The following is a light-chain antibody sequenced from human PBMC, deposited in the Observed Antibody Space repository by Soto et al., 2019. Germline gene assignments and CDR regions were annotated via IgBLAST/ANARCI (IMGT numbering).Light chain of an antibody. Sequence: DIQLTQSPSFLSPSIVDSVTITCGASRVISTSLAWYQVKPGKAPKLLIYAASTLESGVPSRFSATVSGTEFSLTITSLQPEDFATYYCQQLFDSPITFGQGTRLEIK. CDR3: QQLFDSPIT. CDR2: AAS. V-gene: IGKV1-9*01. CDR1: RVISTS. J-gene: IGKJ5*01.